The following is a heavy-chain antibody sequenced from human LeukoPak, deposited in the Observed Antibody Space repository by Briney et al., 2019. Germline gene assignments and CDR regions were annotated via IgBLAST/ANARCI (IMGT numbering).Heavy chain of an antibody. CDR2: INHSGST. CDR3: ARMGGGESANLYDYVWGSYRYTGNYYFDY. CDR1: GGSFSGYY. J-gene: IGHJ4*02. Sequence: PSETLSLTCAVYGGSFSGYYWSWIRQPPGKGLEWIGEINHSGSTNYNPSLKSRVTISVDTSKSQFSLKLSSVTAADTAVYYCARMGGGESANLYDYVWGSYRYTGNYYFDYWGQGTLVTVSS. D-gene: IGHD3-16*02. V-gene: IGHV4-34*01.